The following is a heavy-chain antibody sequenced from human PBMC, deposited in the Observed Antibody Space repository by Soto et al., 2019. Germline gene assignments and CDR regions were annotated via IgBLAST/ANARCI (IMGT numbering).Heavy chain of an antibody. V-gene: IGHV1-3*01. Sequence: RASVKVSCKASGYTFTSYAMHWVRQAPGQRLEWMGWINAGNGNTKYSQKFQGRVTITRDTSASTAYMELSSLRSEDTAVYYCARDPIVVVPAAGFDPWGQGTLVTVSS. CDR2: INAGNGNT. CDR1: GYTFTSYA. CDR3: ARDPIVVVPAAGFDP. D-gene: IGHD2-2*01. J-gene: IGHJ5*02.